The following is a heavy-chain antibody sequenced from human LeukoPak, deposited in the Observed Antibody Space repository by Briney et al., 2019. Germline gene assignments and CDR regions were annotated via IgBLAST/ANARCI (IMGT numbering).Heavy chain of an antibody. V-gene: IGHV1-2*02. CDR2: VNPNTGTT. Sequence: ASVNVSCKASGYTFNDYYIHWVRQAPGQGLEGMGWVNPNTGTTNYAQKFQGRVTLTRDTSISTAYMELSSLTSDDTAVYYCARQSYGSSYYFDYWGREPWSPSPQ. CDR3: ARQSYGSSYYFDY. CDR1: GYTFNDYY. D-gene: IGHD6-6*01. J-gene: IGHJ4*02.